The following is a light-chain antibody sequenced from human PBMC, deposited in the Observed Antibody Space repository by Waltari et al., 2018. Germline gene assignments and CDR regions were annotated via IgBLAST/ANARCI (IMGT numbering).Light chain of an antibody. CDR1: QSVTSN. Sequence: EVVMKQSPVTLSVSPGERATLSCRASQSVTSNLAWYQQKAGQPPRLLIYETSTRVTGVPARFSGSGSGTEFTLTISSLQSEDSAVYYCQQYNDWPPYTFGQGTKLEIK. CDR3: QQYNDWPPYT. J-gene: IGKJ2*01. CDR2: ETS. V-gene: IGKV3-15*01.